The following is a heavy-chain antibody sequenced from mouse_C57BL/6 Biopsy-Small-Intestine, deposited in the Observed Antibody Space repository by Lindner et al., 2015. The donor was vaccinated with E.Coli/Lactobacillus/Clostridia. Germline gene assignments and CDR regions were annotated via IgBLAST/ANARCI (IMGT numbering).Heavy chain of an antibody. Sequence: SVKVSCKASGYTFIDNYIHWVRQAPGQGPEWMGWINPKSGGTNYAQMFQGRVTMTRDTSMTTAYMELSRLRPDDTAIYYCARVIRSYYVFWSGLDSWGQGTRVTVSS. CDR3: ARVIRSYYVFWSGLDS. D-gene: IGHD1-1*01. CDR2: INPKSGGT. J-gene: IGHJ2*03. CDR1: GYTFIDNY. V-gene: IGHV1-84*02.